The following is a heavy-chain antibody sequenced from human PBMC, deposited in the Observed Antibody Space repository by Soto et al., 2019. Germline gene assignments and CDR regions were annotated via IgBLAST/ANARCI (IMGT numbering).Heavy chain of an antibody. CDR2: IVSDGSAK. CDR3: VAARRGYYYYGMDV. D-gene: IGHD6-6*01. Sequence: PGWSLRLSCAVSGFPFSTYGFHWVRQPPGKGLEWVAVIVSDGSAKYHADSVEGRFTISRDNSKDTLYLQMNSLRAEDTAVYYCVAARRGYYYYGMDVWGQGTTVTVSS. V-gene: IGHV3-33*01. J-gene: IGHJ6*02. CDR1: GFPFSTYG.